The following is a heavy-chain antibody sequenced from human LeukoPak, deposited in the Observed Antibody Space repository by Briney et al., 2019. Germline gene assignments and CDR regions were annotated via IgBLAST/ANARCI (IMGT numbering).Heavy chain of an antibody. V-gene: IGHV4-59*01. D-gene: IGHD6-13*01. CDR2: IYYSGST. CDR1: GGSFSSYY. J-gene: IGHJ6*03. Sequence: SETLSLTCAVYGGSFSSYYWSWIRQPPGKGLEWIGYIYYSGSTNYNPSLKSRVTISVDTSKNQFSLKLSSVTAADTAVYYCARAIRGNYYYMDVWGKGTTVTVSS. CDR3: ARAIRGNYYYMDV.